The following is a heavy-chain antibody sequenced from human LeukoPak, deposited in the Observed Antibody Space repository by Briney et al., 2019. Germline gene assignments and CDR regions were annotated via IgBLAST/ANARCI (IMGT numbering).Heavy chain of an antibody. CDR3: ARPGTSGSLPFDY. D-gene: IGHD3-10*01. CDR2: IYPGDSDT. J-gene: IGHJ4*02. CDR1: GYSFTSYW. Sequence: GESLKISCKGSGYSFTSYWIGWVRQMPGKGLEWMGIIYPGDSDTRHSPSFQGQVTISADKSITTAYLQWSSPKASDTAMYYCARPGTSGSLPFDYWGQGTLVSVSS. V-gene: IGHV5-51*01.